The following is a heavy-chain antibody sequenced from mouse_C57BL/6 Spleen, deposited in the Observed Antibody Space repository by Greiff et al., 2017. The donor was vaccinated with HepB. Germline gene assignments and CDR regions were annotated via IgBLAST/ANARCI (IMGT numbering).Heavy chain of an antibody. J-gene: IGHJ4*01. Sequence: QVQLQQSGAELVRPGTSVKVSCKASGYAFTNYLIEWVKQRPGQGLEWIGVINPGSGGTNYNEKFKGKATLTADKSSSTAYMQLSSLTSEDSAVYFCAREPRYYAMDYWGQGTSVTVSS. CDR2: INPGSGGT. CDR1: GYAFTNYL. V-gene: IGHV1-54*01. CDR3: AREPRYYAMDY.